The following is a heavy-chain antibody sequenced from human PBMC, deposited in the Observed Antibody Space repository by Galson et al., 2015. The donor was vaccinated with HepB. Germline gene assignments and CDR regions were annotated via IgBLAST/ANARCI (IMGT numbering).Heavy chain of an antibody. V-gene: IGHV3-23*01. CDR3: AKDLDYYDSSGYYYEDAFDI. CDR1: GFTFSSYD. J-gene: IGHJ3*02. CDR2: ISGSGGST. Sequence: SLRLSCAASGFTFSSYDMSWVRQAPGKGLEWVSAISGSGGSTYYADSVKGRFTISRDNSKNTLYLQMNSLRAEDTAVYYCAKDLDYYDSSGYYYEDAFDIWGQGTMVTVSS. D-gene: IGHD3-22*01.